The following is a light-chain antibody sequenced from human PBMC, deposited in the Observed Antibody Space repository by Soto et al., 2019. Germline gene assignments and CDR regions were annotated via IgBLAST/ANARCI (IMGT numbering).Light chain of an antibody. CDR3: QQRSNWLT. CDR1: QSVSSY. V-gene: IGKV3-11*01. J-gene: IGKJ4*01. Sequence: EIVLTQSPATLSLSPGERATLSCRASQSVSSYLAWYQQKPGQAPRLLIYDASNRATGIPARFSGSGSGTNFTLTNSSLEPEDFAGYYCQQRSNWLTFGGGTKVEIK. CDR2: DAS.